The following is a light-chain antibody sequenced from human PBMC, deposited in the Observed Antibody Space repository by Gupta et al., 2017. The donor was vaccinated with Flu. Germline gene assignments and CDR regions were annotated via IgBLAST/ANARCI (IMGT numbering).Light chain of an antibody. CDR1: QSVSSY. V-gene: IGKV3-11*01. J-gene: IGKJ5*01. Sequence: PAVLSYSPGERATLSCRARQSVSSYLVWYQQKPGQAPRLLIYDASNRANGIPARFSGSGCGTEFTLSISSREPEDFAVYYCQHRSNWPPSFGQGTQVEIK. CDR2: DAS. CDR3: QHRSNWPPS.